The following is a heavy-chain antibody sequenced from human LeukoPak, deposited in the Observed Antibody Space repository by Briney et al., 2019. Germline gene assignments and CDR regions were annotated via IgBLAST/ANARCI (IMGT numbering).Heavy chain of an antibody. CDR2: IWFDGSNK. D-gene: IGHD3-16*01. CDR3: ARTLPAYVYGMDV. V-gene: IGHV3-33*01. CDR1: GFTFSNYG. Sequence: GGSLRLSCTSSGFTFSNYGMRWVRQAPGKGLEWVALIWFDGSNKNYADSVKGRFSISRDNSKNTLYLQMNSLRAEDTAVYYCARTLPAYVYGMDVWGQGTTVTVSS. J-gene: IGHJ6*02.